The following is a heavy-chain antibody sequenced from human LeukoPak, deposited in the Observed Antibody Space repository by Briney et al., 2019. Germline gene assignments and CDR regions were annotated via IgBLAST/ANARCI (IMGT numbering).Heavy chain of an antibody. J-gene: IGHJ4*02. Sequence: GGSLRLSCAASGFTFSSYWMSWVRQAPGKGLEWVANIKQDGSEKYYVDSVKGRFTISRDNAKNSLYLQMNSLRAEDTAVYYCARVGCSSTSCYGLYFDYWGQGTLVTVSS. CDR2: IKQDGSEK. CDR1: GFTFSSYW. D-gene: IGHD2-2*01. CDR3: ARVGCSSTSCYGLYFDY. V-gene: IGHV3-7*01.